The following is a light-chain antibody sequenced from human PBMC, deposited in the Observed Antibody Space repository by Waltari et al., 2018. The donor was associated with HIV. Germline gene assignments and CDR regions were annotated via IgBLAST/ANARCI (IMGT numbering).Light chain of an antibody. CDR1: SNDVGGYNY. CDR3: TSYASSSSLL. J-gene: IGLJ2*01. Sequence: QSALTQPATVSGSPGQSITISCTGGSNDVGGYNYVSWYQHLPGKAPKLIIYEVRNRPSGVSNRFSGSKSGHTASLTISGLQAEDEADYYCTSYASSSSLLFGGGTKLTVL. V-gene: IGLV2-14*01. CDR2: EVR.